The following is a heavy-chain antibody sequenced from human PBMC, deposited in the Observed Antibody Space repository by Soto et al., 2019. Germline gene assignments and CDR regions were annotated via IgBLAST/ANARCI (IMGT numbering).Heavy chain of an antibody. J-gene: IGHJ5*02. CDR1: GGTFSSYA. D-gene: IGHD3-22*01. CDR3: ARDRGPSSGYYPSWFDP. V-gene: IGHV1-69*12. Sequence: QVQLVQSGAELKKPGSSVKVSCKASGGTFSSYAISWVRQAPGQGLEWMGEIIPSFGTANYAQKFQGRVTITADESTSTAYMELSSLRSEDTAVYYCARDRGPSSGYYPSWFDPWGQGTLVTVSS. CDR2: IIPSFGTA.